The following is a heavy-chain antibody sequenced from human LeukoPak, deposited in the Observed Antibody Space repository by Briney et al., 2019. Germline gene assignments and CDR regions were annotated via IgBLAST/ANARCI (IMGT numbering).Heavy chain of an antibody. J-gene: IGHJ4*02. Sequence: GGSLRLSCAASGFTFSSYSMNWVRQAPGKGRPWVSSVSSSSSYIYYADSVKGRFTISRDNAKNSLYLQMNSLRAEDTAVYYCARAEYSSGWYYFDYWGQGTLVTVSS. CDR2: VSSSSSYI. CDR1: GFTFSSYS. V-gene: IGHV3-21*04. D-gene: IGHD6-19*01. CDR3: ARAEYSSGWYYFDY.